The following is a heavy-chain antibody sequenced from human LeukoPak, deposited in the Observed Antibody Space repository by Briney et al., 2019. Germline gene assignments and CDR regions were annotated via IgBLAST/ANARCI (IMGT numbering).Heavy chain of an antibody. Sequence: GSLRLSCAASGFTFSSYAMSWVRQPAGKGLEWIGRIYTSGSTNYNPSLKSRVTMSVDTSKNQFSLKLSSVTAADTAVYYCARDRYSSGWYDDAFDIWGQGTMVTVSS. CDR1: GFTFSSYA. D-gene: IGHD6-19*01. J-gene: IGHJ3*02. V-gene: IGHV4-4*07. CDR3: ARDRYSSGWYDDAFDI. CDR2: IYTSGST.